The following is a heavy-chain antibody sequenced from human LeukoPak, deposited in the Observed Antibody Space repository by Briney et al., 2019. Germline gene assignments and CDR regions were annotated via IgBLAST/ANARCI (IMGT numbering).Heavy chain of an antibody. V-gene: IGHV1-8*01. Sequence: GASVTVSCTSSGYTFSSNNINWVRQRTAQGMEWMGWMNPISGNTGYAQKFQGRVTITRDNSINTAYMDLTNLRSEDTAVYYCARDSYGSGSYSWGQGTLVTVSS. CDR2: MNPISGNT. D-gene: IGHD3-10*01. CDR3: ARDSYGSGSYS. CDR1: GYTFSSNN. J-gene: IGHJ4*02.